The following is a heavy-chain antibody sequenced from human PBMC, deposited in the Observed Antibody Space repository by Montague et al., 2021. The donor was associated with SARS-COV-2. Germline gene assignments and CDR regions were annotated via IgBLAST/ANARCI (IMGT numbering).Heavy chain of an antibody. CDR1: GFSFSSSW. J-gene: IGHJ4*02. V-gene: IGHV3-74*01. D-gene: IGHD1-26*01. CDR3: AKDRWGGEDY. CDR2: ITSDGGGI. Sequence: SLRLSCAASGFSFSSSWMHWVRHIPGEGLEWISRITSDGGGINYADSVKGRFTISRDNAKNTLYLQMNSLRAEDTAIYYCAKDRWGGEDYWGRGTLVTVSS.